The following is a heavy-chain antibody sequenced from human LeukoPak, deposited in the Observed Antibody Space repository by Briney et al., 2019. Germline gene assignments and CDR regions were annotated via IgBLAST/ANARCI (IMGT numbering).Heavy chain of an antibody. CDR2: IYTSGST. CDR3: ARDYDFWSGDMDV. V-gene: IGHV4-4*07. J-gene: IGHJ6*03. D-gene: IGHD3-3*01. CDR1: GGSISSYY. Sequence: PETLSLTCTVSGGSISSYYWSWIRQPAGKGLEWIGRIYTSGSTNYNPSLKSRFTISVDTSKNQFSLKLSSVTAADTAVYYCARDYDFWSGDMDVWGKGTTVTVSS.